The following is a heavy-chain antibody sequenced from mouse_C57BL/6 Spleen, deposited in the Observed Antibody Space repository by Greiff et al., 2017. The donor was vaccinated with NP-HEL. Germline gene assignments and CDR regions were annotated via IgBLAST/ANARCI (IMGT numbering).Heavy chain of an antibody. CDR3: ARGYYYCSSYGAWFAY. D-gene: IGHD1-1*01. CDR1: GYTFTSYW. CDR2: INPSNGGT. Sequence: QVQLQQPGTELVKPGASVKLSCKASGYTFTSYWMHWVKQRPGQGLEWIGNINPSNGGTNYNEKFKSKATLTVDKSSSTAYLQLSSLTYEDSAVYYCARGYYYCSSYGAWFAYWGQGTLVTVSA. V-gene: IGHV1-53*01. J-gene: IGHJ3*01.